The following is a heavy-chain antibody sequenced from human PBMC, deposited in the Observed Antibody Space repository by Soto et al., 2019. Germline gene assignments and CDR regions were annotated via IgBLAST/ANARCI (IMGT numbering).Heavy chain of an antibody. V-gene: IGHV3-33*01. CDR2: IWHDGGNK. J-gene: IGHJ4*02. Sequence: QVQLVESGGGVVQPGRSLRLSCVASGFTFSSYGMHWVRQAPGKGLEWVAFIWHDGGNKFYAESVKGRFTISRDNSKNTPYLQMTSLSAKDTVTYYCARDGDVTTGFGKDSLGQGTLVTVSS. D-gene: IGHD3-10*01. CDR1: GFTFSSYG. CDR3: ARDGDVTTGFGKDS.